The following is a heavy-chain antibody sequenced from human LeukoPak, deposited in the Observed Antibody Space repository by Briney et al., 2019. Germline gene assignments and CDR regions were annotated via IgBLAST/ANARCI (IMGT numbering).Heavy chain of an antibody. CDR1: GFTFTDYG. CDR2: IHYDGSNE. V-gene: IGHV3-30*02. D-gene: IGHD2-15*01. J-gene: IGHJ4*02. CDR3: AKDLSRLGYCSGGSCYSGGFDY. Sequence: GGSLRLSCVASGFTFTDYGIHWVRQAPGKGLEWVSFIHYDGSNEYYADSVKGRFTVSRDSSKSTVFLQMSSLRPDDTAVYYCAKDLSRLGYCSGGSCYSGGFDYWGQGTLVTVSS.